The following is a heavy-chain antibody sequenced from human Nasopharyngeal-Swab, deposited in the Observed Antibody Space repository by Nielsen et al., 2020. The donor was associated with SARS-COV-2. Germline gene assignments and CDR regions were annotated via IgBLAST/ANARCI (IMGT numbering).Heavy chain of an antibody. CDR3: ARWKGIAAAWDY. Sequence: QAAGKGLEWIGSIYYSGSTYYNPSLKSRVTISVDTSKNQFSLKLSSVTAADTAVYYCARWKGIAAAWDYWGQGTLVTVSS. V-gene: IGHV4-39*01. CDR2: IYYSGST. D-gene: IGHD6-13*01. J-gene: IGHJ4*02.